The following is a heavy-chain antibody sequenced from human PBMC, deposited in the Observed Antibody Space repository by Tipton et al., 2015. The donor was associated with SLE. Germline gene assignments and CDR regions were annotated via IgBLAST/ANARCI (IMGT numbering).Heavy chain of an antibody. Sequence: TLSLTCTASGGSISSSSYYWGWIRQPPGKGLEWIGNIYYTGNTFYNPSLKSRVTISVDTSKNQFSLNLSSVTAADTAVYYCARDEYRYDTTGYHLLGHFDFWGQGTLVTVSS. CDR1: GGSISSSSYY. D-gene: IGHD3-22*01. J-gene: IGHJ4*02. CDR2: IYYTGNT. V-gene: IGHV4-39*07. CDR3: ARDEYRYDTTGYHLLGHFDF.